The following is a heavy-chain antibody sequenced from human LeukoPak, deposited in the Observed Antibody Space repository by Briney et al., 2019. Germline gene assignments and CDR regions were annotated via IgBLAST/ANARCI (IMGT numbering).Heavy chain of an antibody. D-gene: IGHD2-15*01. J-gene: IGHJ4*02. CDR2: INPSGGST. CDR3: ARGGTRDGYSSSGYFDY. V-gene: IGHV1-46*01. CDR1: GYTFTSYG. Sequence: PRASVKVSCKASGYTFTSYGISWVRQAPGQGLEWMGIINPSGGSTSYAQKFQGRVTMTRDTSTSTVYMELSSLRSEDTAVYYCARGGTRDGYSSSGYFDYWGQGTLVTVSS.